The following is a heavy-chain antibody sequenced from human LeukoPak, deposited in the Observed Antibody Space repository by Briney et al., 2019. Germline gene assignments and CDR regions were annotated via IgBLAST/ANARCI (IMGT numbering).Heavy chain of an antibody. V-gene: IGHV3-33*01. CDR1: GFTFSSYG. CDR2: IWYDGSNK. Sequence: PGGSLRLSCAASGFTFSSYGMHWVRQAPGKGLEWVAVIWYDGSNKYYADSVKGRFTISRDNSKNTLYLQMNSLRAEDTAVYYCARVGGFIVATITNYFDYWGQGTLVTVSS. CDR3: ARVGGFIVATITNYFDY. J-gene: IGHJ4*02. D-gene: IGHD5-12*01.